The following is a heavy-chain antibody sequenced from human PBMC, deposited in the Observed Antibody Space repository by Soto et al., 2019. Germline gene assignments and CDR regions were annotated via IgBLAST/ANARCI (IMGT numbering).Heavy chain of an antibody. D-gene: IGHD3-16*01. V-gene: IGHV4-39*01. CDR1: GGSMSGSSHF. Sequence: SETLSLTCTVSGGSMSGSSHFWGWIRQPPGKDLEWIGSIHYSGTTYYNPSLKSRVTISVDTSKNQFSLKLNSVTAADTAVYYCVILSPSRFGPRLGYYGMEVCGQGTTVTGSS. CDR2: IHYSGTT. J-gene: IGHJ6*02. CDR3: VILSPSRFGPRLGYYGMEV.